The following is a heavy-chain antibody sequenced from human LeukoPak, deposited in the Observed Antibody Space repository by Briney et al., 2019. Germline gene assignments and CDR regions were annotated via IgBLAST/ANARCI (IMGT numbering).Heavy chain of an antibody. D-gene: IGHD1-26*01. Sequence: GGSLRLSCAASGFTFSSYAMHWVRQAPGKGLEYVSVISSNGDSTYYANSVKGRFTISRDNSKNTLYLQMGSLRAEDMAVYYCARAPRIGGTYSYYYYGMGVWGQGTTVTVSS. J-gene: IGHJ6*02. V-gene: IGHV3-64*01. CDR1: GFTFSSYA. CDR3: ARAPRIGGTYSYYYYGMGV. CDR2: ISSNGDST.